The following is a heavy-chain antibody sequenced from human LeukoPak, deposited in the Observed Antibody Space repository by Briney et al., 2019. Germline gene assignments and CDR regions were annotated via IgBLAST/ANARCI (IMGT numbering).Heavy chain of an antibody. CDR2: INHSGST. Sequence: SETLSLTCAVYGGSFSGYYWSWIRQPPGKGLEWIGEINHSGSTNYNPSLKSRVTISVDTSKNQFSLKLSSVTAADTAVYYCARGRETVAGTYYFDYWGQGTLVTVSS. V-gene: IGHV4-34*01. CDR1: GGSFSGYY. CDR3: ARGRETVAGTYYFDY. J-gene: IGHJ4*02. D-gene: IGHD6-19*01.